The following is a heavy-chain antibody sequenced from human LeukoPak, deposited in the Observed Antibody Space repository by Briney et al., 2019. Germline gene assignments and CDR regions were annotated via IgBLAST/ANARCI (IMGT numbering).Heavy chain of an antibody. CDR3: ASQSSGSSARAPGF. CDR1: GVTFSSLS. Sequence: GGSLRLSCEPSGVTFSSLSLKWVRQAPGKGLDWLSYISSSSRSKYYAASVRGRLIGSRDNAKNSLYLQTDSLGAEDTALYYAASQSSGSSARAPGFWGQGTLVTVSS. J-gene: IGHJ4*02. V-gene: IGHV3-48*04. CDR2: ISSSSRSK. D-gene: IGHD1-26*01.